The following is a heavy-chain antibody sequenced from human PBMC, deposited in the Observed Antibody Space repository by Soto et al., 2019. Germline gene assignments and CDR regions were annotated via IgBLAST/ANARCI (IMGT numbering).Heavy chain of an antibody. CDR3: AGFYYYESSGYYVASGFDAFDI. D-gene: IGHD3-22*01. CDR1: GGSISSYY. J-gene: IGHJ3*02. CDR2: IYTSGST. Sequence: SETLSLTCTVSGGSISSYYWSWIRQPAGKGLEWIGRIYTSGSTNYNPSLKSRVTMSVDTSKNQFSLKLSSVTAADTAVYSCAGFYYYESSGYYVASGFDAFDIWGQGTMVTVSS. V-gene: IGHV4-4*07.